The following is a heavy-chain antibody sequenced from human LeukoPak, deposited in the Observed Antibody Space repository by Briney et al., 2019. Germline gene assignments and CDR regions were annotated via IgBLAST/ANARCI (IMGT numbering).Heavy chain of an antibody. D-gene: IGHD2/OR15-2a*01. V-gene: IGHV1-69*13. J-gene: IGHJ5*02. CDR3: AIQRIVQNWFDP. CDR1: GGTFSSYA. Sequence: SVKVSCKASGGTFSSYALSWVRQVPGQGLEWMGGIIPIFGTANYAQKFQGRVTITADESTSTAYMELSSLRSEDTAVYYCAIQRIVQNWFDPWGQGTLVTVSS. CDR2: IIPIFGTA.